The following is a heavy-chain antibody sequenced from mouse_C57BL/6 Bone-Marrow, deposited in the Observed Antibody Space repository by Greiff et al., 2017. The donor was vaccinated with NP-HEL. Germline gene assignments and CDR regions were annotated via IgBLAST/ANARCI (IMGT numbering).Heavy chain of an antibody. J-gene: IGHJ2*01. Sequence: QVQLQQPGAELVRPGSSVKLSCKASGYTFTSYWMHWVKQRPIQGLEWIGNIDPSDSETHYNQKFKDKATLTVDKSSSTAYMQLSSLTSEDSAVYYCARRGMETYYFDYWGQGTTLTVSS. CDR3: ARRGMETYYFDY. CDR2: IDPSDSET. CDR1: GYTFTSYW. V-gene: IGHV1-52*01. D-gene: IGHD2-3*01.